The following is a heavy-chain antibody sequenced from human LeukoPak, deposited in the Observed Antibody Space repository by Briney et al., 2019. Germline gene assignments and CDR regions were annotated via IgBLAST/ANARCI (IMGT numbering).Heavy chain of an antibody. D-gene: IGHD3-22*01. Sequence: SQTLSLTCTVSGGSISSGGYYWSWIRQHPGKGLEWIGYIYYSGRTYYNPSLKSRVTISVDTSKNQFSLKLSSVTAADTAVYYCARQRKRMIVVVSRGGNAFDIWGQGTMVTVSS. CDR2: IYYSGRT. CDR3: ARQRKRMIVVVSRGGNAFDI. CDR1: GGSISSGGYY. J-gene: IGHJ3*02. V-gene: IGHV4-31*03.